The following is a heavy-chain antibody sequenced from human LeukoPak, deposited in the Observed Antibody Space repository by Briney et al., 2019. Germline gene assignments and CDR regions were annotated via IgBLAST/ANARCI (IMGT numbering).Heavy chain of an antibody. CDR1: GFTFSAFG. D-gene: IGHD2-2*01. CDR2: IPYDGSDK. V-gene: IGHV3-30*12. CDR3: ARVARCTSCFDVDY. Sequence: GGSLRLSCAASGFTFSAFGMHWVRQAPGKGLEWVTFIPYDGSDKYYADSVKGRFTISRDNAKNSLYLQMNSLRAEDTAVYYCARVARCTSCFDVDYWGQGTLVTVSS. J-gene: IGHJ4*02.